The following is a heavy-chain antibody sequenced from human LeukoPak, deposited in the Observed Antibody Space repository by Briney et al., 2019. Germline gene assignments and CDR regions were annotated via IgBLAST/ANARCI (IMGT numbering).Heavy chain of an antibody. D-gene: IGHD5-12*01. J-gene: IGHJ5*02. CDR3: ANLEWLRLGDNWFDP. CDR2: ISGSGGST. V-gene: IGHV3-23*01. Sequence: PGGSLRLSCAASGFTFSSYAMSWVRQAPGKGLEWVSAISGSGGSTYYADSGKGRFTISRDNSKNTLYLQMNSLRAEDTAVYYCANLEWLRLGDNWFDPWGQGTLVTVSS. CDR1: GFTFSSYA.